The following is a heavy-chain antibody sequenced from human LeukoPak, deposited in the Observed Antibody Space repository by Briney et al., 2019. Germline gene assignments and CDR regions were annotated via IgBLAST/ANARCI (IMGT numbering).Heavy chain of an antibody. D-gene: IGHD5-12*01. J-gene: IGHJ4*02. CDR2: ISSSSSPI. V-gene: IGHV3-48*04. CDR3: ARKGYNGYDYYFDY. Sequence: GGSLRLSCTASGFTFTAYSMNWVRQAPGKGLEWVSYISSSSSPISYADSVKGRFTISRDNAKNSLYLQMNSLRADDTAVYYCARKGYNGYDYYFDYWGQGTLVTVSS. CDR1: GFTFTAYS.